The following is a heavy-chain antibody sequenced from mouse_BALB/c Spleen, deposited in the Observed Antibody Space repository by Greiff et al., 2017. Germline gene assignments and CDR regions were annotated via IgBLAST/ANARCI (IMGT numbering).Heavy chain of an antibody. CDR3: LQYFDV. V-gene: IGHV1-69*02. Sequence: QVQLQQPGAELVRPGASVKLSCKASGYTFTSYWINWVKQRPGQGLEWIGNIYPSDSYTNYNQKFKDKATLTVDKSSSTAYMQLSSPTAEDSAVYYCLQYFDVWGAGTTVTVSS. CDR1: GYTFTSYW. J-gene: IGHJ1*01. CDR2: IYPSDSYT.